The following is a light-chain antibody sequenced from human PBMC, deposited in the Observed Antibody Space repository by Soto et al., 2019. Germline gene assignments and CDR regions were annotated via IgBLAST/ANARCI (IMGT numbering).Light chain of an antibody. CDR1: QSISR. Sequence: IQMTQSPSTLSASVGDRVTITCRASQSISRLAWYQQKPGRAPKLLIFEAATLQSGVPSRFSGSGSGTEFTLTISSLQPDDFATYDCQPYHIYSFTFGGGTKVEIK. J-gene: IGKJ4*02. V-gene: IGKV1-5*01. CDR2: EAA. CDR3: QPYHIYSFT.